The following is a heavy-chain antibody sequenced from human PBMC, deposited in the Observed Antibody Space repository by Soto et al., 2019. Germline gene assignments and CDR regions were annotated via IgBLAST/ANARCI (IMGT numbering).Heavy chain of an antibody. D-gene: IGHD2-15*01. CDR1: GFTFSSYA. CDR2: ISGSAAVT. Sequence: GGSLRLSCAASGFTFSSYAMSWVRQAPGKGLEWVAAISGSAAVTHYADSVRDRFTISRVNSANTIFLQMNSLRVEDSAVYFCAKASDGGWPYYFASWGQGALVTVSS. J-gene: IGHJ4*02. V-gene: IGHV3-23*01. CDR3: AKASDGGWPYYFAS.